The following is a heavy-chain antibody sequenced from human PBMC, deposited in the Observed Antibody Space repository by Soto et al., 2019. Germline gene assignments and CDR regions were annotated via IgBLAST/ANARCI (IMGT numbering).Heavy chain of an antibody. CDR2: MNPKSGNT. J-gene: IGHJ4*02. CDR1: GYLFTEND. Sequence: QVQLVQSGSEVRRPGTSVKVSCKASGYLFTENDINWVRQATGQGPEWMGWMNPKSGNTGYAQKFQGRVSMTRDNAKTTAYMELSSLGYEDTAVYYCVRAPLDYYSADYFDTWGQGTQVTVSS. V-gene: IGHV1-8*01. D-gene: IGHD3-10*01. CDR3: VRAPLDYYSADYFDT.